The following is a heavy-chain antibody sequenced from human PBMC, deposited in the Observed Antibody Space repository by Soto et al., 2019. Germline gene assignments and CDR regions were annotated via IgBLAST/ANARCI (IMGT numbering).Heavy chain of an antibody. CDR2: ISGSGRTI. D-gene: IGHD1-26*01. CDR1: GLDFSSEV. J-gene: IGHJ6*02. V-gene: IGHV3-23*01. Sequence: GGSLRLSCAASGLDFSSEVMCWVRQAPGKGLEWVSSISGSGRTIYHADSMRGRFAISRDNSKNSLYLQLNNLRVDDTAVYYCAKVGPSYYYGMDVWGQGTTVTSP. CDR3: AKVGPSYYYGMDV.